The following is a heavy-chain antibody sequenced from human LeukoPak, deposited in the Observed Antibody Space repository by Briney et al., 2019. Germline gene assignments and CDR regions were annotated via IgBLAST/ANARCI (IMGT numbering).Heavy chain of an antibody. CDR1: GFTLSTYG. V-gene: IGHV3-48*01. J-gene: IGHJ4*02. CDR3: ARESPAFDF. CDR2: ISSSSSTI. Sequence: PGGSLRLSCAASGFTLSTYGMNWVRQAPGKGLEWVSYISSSSSTITYADSVRGRFTISRDNVKNSLHMQMNSLRAEDTAVYYCARESPAFDFWGQGTLVTVSS.